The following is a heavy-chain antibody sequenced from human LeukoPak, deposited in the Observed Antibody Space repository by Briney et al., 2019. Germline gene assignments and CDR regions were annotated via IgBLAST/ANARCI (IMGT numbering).Heavy chain of an antibody. D-gene: IGHD3-22*01. V-gene: IGHV1-24*01. CDR1: GYTLTELS. CDR3: ATEGYYDSSGYYTDY. J-gene: IGHJ4*02. CDR2: FDPEKGEA. Sequence: ASVKVSCKVSGYTLTELSMHWVRQAPGHGFEWMGRFDPEKGEAIYAQKFQGRVTMTEDTSTDTAYMELSSLRSEDTAVYYCATEGYYDSSGYYTDYWGQGTLVTVSS.